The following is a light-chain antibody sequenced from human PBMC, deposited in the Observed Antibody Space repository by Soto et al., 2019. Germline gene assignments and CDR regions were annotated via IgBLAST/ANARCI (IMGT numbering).Light chain of an antibody. CDR2: GVS. CDR3: SSFTTRSTVI. CDR1: SSDVGAYNY. J-gene: IGLJ2*01. V-gene: IGLV2-14*01. Sequence: QSALTQPASVSGSPGRSITISCTGTSSDVGAYNYVSWYQQHPGRAPKLMIYGVSNRPSGVSSRFSGSKSGNTASLTISGLQAEDEADYYCSSFTTRSTVIFGGGTKLTVL.